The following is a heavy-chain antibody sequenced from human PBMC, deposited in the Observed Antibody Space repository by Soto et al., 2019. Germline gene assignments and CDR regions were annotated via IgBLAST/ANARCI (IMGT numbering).Heavy chain of an antibody. CDR2: IYYSGST. J-gene: IGHJ4*02. CDR1: GGSISSSSYY. V-gene: IGHV4-39*01. Sequence: SETLSLTCTVSGGSISSSSYYWGWIRQPPGKGLEWIGSIYYSGSTYYNPSLKSRVTISVDTSKNQFSLKLSSVTAADTAVYYCARRGSSGWYFYWGQGTLVTVSS. CDR3: ARRGSSGWYFY. D-gene: IGHD6-19*01.